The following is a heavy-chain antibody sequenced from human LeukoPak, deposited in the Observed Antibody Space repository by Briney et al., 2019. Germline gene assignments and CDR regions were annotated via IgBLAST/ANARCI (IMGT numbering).Heavy chain of an antibody. V-gene: IGHV1-2*02. CDR1: GYTYINYG. D-gene: IGHD4-17*01. CDR2: INPNSGGT. J-gene: IGHJ4*02. Sequence: ASVKVSCKASGYTYINYGISWVRQAPGQGLEWMGWINPNSGGTSYAQKFQGRVTMTTDTSITTAYMELSGLRSDDTAVYYCARIAYGDYETHDYWGQGTQVTVSS. CDR3: ARIAYGDYETHDY.